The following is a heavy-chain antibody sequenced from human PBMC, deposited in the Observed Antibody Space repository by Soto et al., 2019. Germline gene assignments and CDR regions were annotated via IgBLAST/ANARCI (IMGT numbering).Heavy chain of an antibody. CDR1: GFSLSTSGVG. Sequence: QITLKESGPTLVRPTQTLTLTCAFSGFSLSTSGVGVGWIRQPPGTALEWLAVIYCDDSKHYSPSLRSRLTITKDAPKNQVVLTMTNLDPMDTGTYYCAHKGPEDWPLDYWGQGTLVTVSS. CDR2: IYCDDSK. CDR3: AHKGPEDWPLDY. V-gene: IGHV2-5*02. J-gene: IGHJ4*02. D-gene: IGHD3-9*01.